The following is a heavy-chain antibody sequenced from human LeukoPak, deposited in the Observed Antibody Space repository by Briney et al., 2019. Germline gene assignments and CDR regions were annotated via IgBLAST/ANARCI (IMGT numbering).Heavy chain of an antibody. D-gene: IGHD3-3*01. V-gene: IGHV4-59*01. J-gene: IGHJ4*02. CDR3: ARVTYDFWSGYGNYYFDY. CDR2: IYYSGST. Sequence: PSETLSLTCTVSGGSISSYYWSWIRQPPGKGLEWIGYIYYSGSTNYNPSLKSRVTISVDTSKNQFSLKLSSVPAADTAVYYCARVTYDFWSGYGNYYFDYWGQGTLVTVSS. CDR1: GGSISSYY.